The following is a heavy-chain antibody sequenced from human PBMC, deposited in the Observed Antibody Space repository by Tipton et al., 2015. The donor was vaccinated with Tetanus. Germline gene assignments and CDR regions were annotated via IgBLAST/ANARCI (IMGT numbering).Heavy chain of an antibody. CDR1: GDSVSRDGPT. V-gene: IGHV6-1*01. J-gene: IGHJ5*02. D-gene: IGHD4-11*01. Sequence: GLVKPSQTLSLTCVISGDSVSRDGPTWNWIRQSASSGLEWLGRTYYRSQWITDHAVSVRGRITINSDTSQKLFSLELRSVTREDTAVYCCGRDPPSCYSCLDPWGQGTLIAVSS. CDR2: TYYRSQWIT. CDR3: GRDPPSCYSCLDP.